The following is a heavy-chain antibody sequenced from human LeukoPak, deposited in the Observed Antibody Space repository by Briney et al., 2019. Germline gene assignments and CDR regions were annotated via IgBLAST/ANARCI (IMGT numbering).Heavy chain of an antibody. V-gene: IGHV1-18*01. CDR1: GYTFTSYG. CDR2: ISAYNGKT. CDR3: ARGYCSSTSRPVLGSY. D-gene: IGHD2-2*01. J-gene: IGHJ4*02. Sequence: ASVKISCKASGYTFTSYGTSWVRQAPGHGLEWMGWISAYNGKTDYAQKLQGRVTMTPDTSTSTAYLELRSLRSDDTAVYYCARGYCSSTSRPVLGSYWGQGAMVTVSS.